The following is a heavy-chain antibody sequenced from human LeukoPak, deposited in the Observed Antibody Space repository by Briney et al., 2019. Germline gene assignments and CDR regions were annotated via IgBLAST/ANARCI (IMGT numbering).Heavy chain of an antibody. CDR1: GGTFSSYA. V-gene: IGHV1-69*13. D-gene: IGHD5-18*01. Sequence: ASVKVSCKASGGTFSSYAISLVRQAPGQGLEWMGGIIPIFGTANYAQKFQGTVTTTAAESTSTAYMAMSSLRSEDTAVYYCARGSYGYYYYYYMDVWGKGTTVTVSS. CDR3: ARGSYGYYYYYYMDV. J-gene: IGHJ6*03. CDR2: IIPIFGTA.